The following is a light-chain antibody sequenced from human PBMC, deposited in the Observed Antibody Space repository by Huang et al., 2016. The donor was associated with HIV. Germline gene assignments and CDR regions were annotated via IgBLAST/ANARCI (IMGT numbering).Light chain of an antibody. V-gene: IGKV1-33*01. CDR1: QDLNNY. CDR3: QQYENLPWT. J-gene: IGKJ1*01. Sequence: DIQMTQSPSSLSAFVGDRVTITCQASQDLNNYLNWYQQKPGKAPKLLIYDASNLETGVPSRFSGIGSGTYFTFTINSLQPEDIGTYYCQQYENLPWTFGQGTKVEIK. CDR2: DAS.